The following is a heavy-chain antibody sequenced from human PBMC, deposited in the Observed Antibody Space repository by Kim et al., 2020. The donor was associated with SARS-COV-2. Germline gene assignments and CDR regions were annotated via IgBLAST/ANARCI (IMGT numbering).Heavy chain of an antibody. J-gene: IGHJ4*02. CDR3: ASSPRIAAADLDY. D-gene: IGHD6-13*01. Sequence: PSVHGHVTISADKSISTAYLQWSSLKASDTAMYYCASSPRIAAADLDYWGQGTLVTVSS. V-gene: IGHV5-10-1*01.